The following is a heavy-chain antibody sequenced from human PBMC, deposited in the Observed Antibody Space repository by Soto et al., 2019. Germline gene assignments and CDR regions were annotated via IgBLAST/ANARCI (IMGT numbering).Heavy chain of an antibody. CDR1: GFTFTSYT. D-gene: IGHD6-13*01. V-gene: IGHV3-21*06. J-gene: IGHJ4*02. CDR2: ISSSSDYI. CDR3: ARARVYATGPLDF. Sequence: GGSLRLSCAASGFTFTSYTMNWVRQAPGKWLEWVSSISSSSDYIYYADSMKGRVTISRDNAKNSLFLDMNSLTGEDTAVYYCARARVYATGPLDFWGQGXLVTVYS.